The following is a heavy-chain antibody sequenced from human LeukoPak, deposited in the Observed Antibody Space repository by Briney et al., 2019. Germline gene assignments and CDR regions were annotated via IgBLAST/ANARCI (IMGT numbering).Heavy chain of an antibody. D-gene: IGHD4-23*01. CDR3: ARVARLTFTVVKKMGTPSTTTGYMDV. CDR2: ISAYNGNT. Sequence: GASVKVSCKASGYTFTSYGISWVRQAPGQGLEWMGWISAYNGNTNYAQKLQGRVTMTTDTSTSTAYMELRSLRSEDTAVYYCARVARLTFTVVKKMGTPSTTTGYMDVWGKGTTVTVSS. J-gene: IGHJ6*03. CDR1: GYTFTSYG. V-gene: IGHV1-18*01.